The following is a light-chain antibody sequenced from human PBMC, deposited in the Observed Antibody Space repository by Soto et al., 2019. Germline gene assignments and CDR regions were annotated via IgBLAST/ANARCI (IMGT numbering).Light chain of an antibody. J-gene: IGKJ4*01. CDR2: SAS. V-gene: IGKV3-15*01. CDR3: QQYHDWPPVS. Sequence: ETVMTQSPATLSVSPGERATVSCRASQSIGSNLAWYQQRPGQAPTLVIHSASTRATGIPVRFSGSGSGTEFTLTISSLQSEDFAVYYCQQYHDWPPVSFGGGTKVQVK. CDR1: QSIGSN.